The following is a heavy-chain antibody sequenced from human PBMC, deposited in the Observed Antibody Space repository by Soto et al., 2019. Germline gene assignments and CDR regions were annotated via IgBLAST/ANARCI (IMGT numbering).Heavy chain of an antibody. D-gene: IGHD6-13*01. CDR1: GYSISSNSHY. CDR3: ARHLVGYSRTYGLDV. Sequence: SETLSLTCTVPGYSISSNSHYWGWIRQSPGKGLEWIGSIYYNGNTYYNASLKSRVIISADTSKTQFSLKLSYMTATDTAVYYCARHLVGYSRTYGLDVWGPGTTVT. V-gene: IGHV4-39*01. J-gene: IGHJ6*02. CDR2: IYYNGNT.